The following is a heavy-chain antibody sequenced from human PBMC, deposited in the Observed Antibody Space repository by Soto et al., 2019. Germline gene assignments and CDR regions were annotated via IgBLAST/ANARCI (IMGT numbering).Heavy chain of an antibody. CDR1: GFNFDAYA. CDR3: ARGGYYDSPQDL. Sequence: GGSLRLSCTPFGFNFDAYAMSWVRQAPGKGLEWVSAVTATAESAYYTDSVRGRFIITRDNSDNMMYLQMSSLRVEDTAIYFCARGGYYDSPQDLWGRGTQLT. D-gene: IGHD3-10*01. J-gene: IGHJ5*02. V-gene: IGHV3-23*01. CDR2: VTATAESA.